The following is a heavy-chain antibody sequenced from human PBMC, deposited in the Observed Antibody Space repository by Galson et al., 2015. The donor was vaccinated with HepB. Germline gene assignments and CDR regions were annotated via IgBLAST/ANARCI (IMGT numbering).Heavy chain of an antibody. Sequence: SLRLSCAASGFTFKDYAMTWVRQAPGKGLEWVSTIRGSGGGTFYADSMKGRFTISRDNSKNTLYLQLNSLRADDTAVYYCAKEGETYGGFDYWGQGNLVTVSS. V-gene: IGHV3-23*01. CDR2: IRGSGGGT. J-gene: IGHJ4*02. CDR3: AKEGETYGGFDY. D-gene: IGHD2-21*01. CDR1: GFTFKDYA.